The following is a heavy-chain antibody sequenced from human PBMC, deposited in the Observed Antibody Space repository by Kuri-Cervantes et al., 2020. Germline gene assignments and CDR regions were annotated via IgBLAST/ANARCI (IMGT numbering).Heavy chain of an antibody. CDR3: TRSMVRGVPDY. Sequence: ASVKVSCKASGYIFSSYGINWVRQAPGQGLEWMGWISPYNGDTKSAQNFQGRVNMTTDTSTSTAYMELRSLRSDDTAVYYCTRSMVRGVPDYWGQGTRVTVSS. J-gene: IGHJ4*02. V-gene: IGHV1-18*01. CDR1: GYIFSSYG. D-gene: IGHD3-10*01. CDR2: ISPYNGDT.